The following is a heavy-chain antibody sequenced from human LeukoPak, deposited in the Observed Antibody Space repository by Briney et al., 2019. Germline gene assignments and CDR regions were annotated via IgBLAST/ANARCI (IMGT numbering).Heavy chain of an antibody. CDR2: ISWNSGSI. Sequence: GGSLRLSCAASGFTFDDYAMHWVRQAPGKGLEWVSGISWNSGSIGYADSVKGRFTISRDNAKNSLYLQMNSLRAEDTALYYCAKDIGSMATTANDYWGQGTLVTVSS. J-gene: IGHJ4*02. CDR3: AKDIGSMATTANDY. D-gene: IGHD5-24*01. CDR1: GFTFDDYA. V-gene: IGHV3-9*01.